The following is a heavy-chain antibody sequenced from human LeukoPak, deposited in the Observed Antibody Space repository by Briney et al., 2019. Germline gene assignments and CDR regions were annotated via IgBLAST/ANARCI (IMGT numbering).Heavy chain of an antibody. D-gene: IGHD6-19*01. V-gene: IGHV3-48*04. CDR3: AKSTDGKVLAGGFDY. CDR1: GFTFSSYS. CDR2: ISSDICTI. Sequence: PGGSLRLSCAASGFTFSSYSMNWVRQAPGKGLEWVSYISSDICTIYYAVSVRGRFTISRDNAKNSLYLKMNGLRAEDTALYYCAKSTDGKVLAGGFDYWGQGTLVTVSS. J-gene: IGHJ4*02.